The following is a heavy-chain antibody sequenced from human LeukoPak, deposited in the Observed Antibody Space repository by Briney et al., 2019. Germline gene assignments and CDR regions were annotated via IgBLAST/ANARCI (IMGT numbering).Heavy chain of an antibody. J-gene: IGHJ4*02. Sequence: GASVKVSCKASGYTFTGYYMRWVRQAPGQGLEWMGWINPNSGGTNYAQKFQGRVTMTRDTSISTAYMELSRLRSDDTAVYYCAREGLIVAGTFDYWGQGTLVTVSS. CDR1: GYTFTGYY. D-gene: IGHD6-19*01. V-gene: IGHV1-2*02. CDR3: AREGLIVAGTFDY. CDR2: INPNSGGT.